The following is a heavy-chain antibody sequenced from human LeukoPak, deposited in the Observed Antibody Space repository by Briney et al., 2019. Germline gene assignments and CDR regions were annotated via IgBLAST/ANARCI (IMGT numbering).Heavy chain of an antibody. Sequence: SETLSLTCAVYGGSFSGYYWSWIRQPPGKGLEWIGEINHSGSTNYNPSLKSRVTISVDTSKNQFSLKLSSVTAADTAVYYCARGRYDYVWGSYRPHGWWFDPWGQGTLVTVSS. J-gene: IGHJ5*02. V-gene: IGHV4-34*01. D-gene: IGHD3-16*02. CDR3: ARGRYDYVWGSYRPHGWWFDP. CDR2: INHSGST. CDR1: GGSFSGYY.